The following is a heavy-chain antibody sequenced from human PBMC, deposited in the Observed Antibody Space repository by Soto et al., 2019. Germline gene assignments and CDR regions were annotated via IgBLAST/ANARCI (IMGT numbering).Heavy chain of an antibody. J-gene: IGHJ6*02. D-gene: IGHD6-19*01. Sequence: GGSLRLSCVASGFTFSDYYMAWIRRAPGKGVEWVSYISDGGSYTNHGTSVRGRVSVSRDNARNSLYLQMNSLRVEDTGIYYCARAPGAVNSYDGVDLWGQGTTVTVSS. CDR1: GFTFSDYY. CDR2: ISDGGSYT. V-gene: IGHV3-11*06. CDR3: ARAPGAVNSYDGVDL.